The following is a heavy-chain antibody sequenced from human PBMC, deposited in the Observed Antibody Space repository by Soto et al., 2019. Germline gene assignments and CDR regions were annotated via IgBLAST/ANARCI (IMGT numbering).Heavy chain of an antibody. Sequence: QVQLVQYGAAVKKPGSSVNVSCKASGGTFSKYAINWVRQASVQGLEWMGGIIPMFATANYVQKCHGRVTITADESTSTAYKELSSIRSEDTAVYYFGPLQPTTIVGRPGMDVWGQGTTVTVSS. D-gene: IGHD6-6*01. CDR1: GGTFSKYA. V-gene: IGHV1-69*01. J-gene: IGHJ6*02. CDR3: GPLQPTTIVGRPGMDV. CDR2: IIPMFATA.